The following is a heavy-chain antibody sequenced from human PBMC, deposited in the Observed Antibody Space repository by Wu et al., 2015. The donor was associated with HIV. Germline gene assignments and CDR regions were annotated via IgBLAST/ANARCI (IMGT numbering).Heavy chain of an antibody. Sequence: QAQLVQSGAEVKKPGASVKVSCKASGYTFTSYYMHWVRQAPGQGLEWMGIINPSGGSTSYAQKFQGRVTMTRDTSTSTVYMELSSLRSEDTAVYYCARVAFYSPDIAGAEDAFDIWGQGTMVTVSS. CDR3: ARVAFYSPDIAGAEDAFDI. V-gene: IGHV1-46*01. CDR2: INPSGGST. J-gene: IGHJ3*02. CDR1: GYTFTSYY. D-gene: IGHD6-13*01.